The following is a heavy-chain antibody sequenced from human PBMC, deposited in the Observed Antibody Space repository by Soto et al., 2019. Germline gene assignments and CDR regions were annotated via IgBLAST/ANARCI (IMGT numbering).Heavy chain of an antibody. CDR1: GVTFSSYA. Sequence: ASVKVSCKAAGVTFSSYAISWVRQAPGQGLEWMGGIIPILGTANYAQKFQGRVTITADKSTSTAYMELSILRSEDPAVYYCAGGRGNYFDYWGQGTLVTVSS. CDR2: IIPILGTA. CDR3: AGGRGNYFDY. D-gene: IGHD3-10*01. J-gene: IGHJ4*02. V-gene: IGHV1-69*06.